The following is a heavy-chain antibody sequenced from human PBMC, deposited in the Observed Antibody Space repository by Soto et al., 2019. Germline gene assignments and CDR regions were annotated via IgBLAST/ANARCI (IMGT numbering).Heavy chain of an antibody. Sequence: GPSVKVSCKASGDTFTSSDINWVRQATVQGIEWMGWMNPNSGNTGYAQKFEGRVTVTRNTSISTAYRELSSLRSEDTALYYCVKEGYMRSDWYGQFDYWGQGALVTVSS. D-gene: IGHD6-19*01. V-gene: IGHV1-8*01. CDR3: VKEGYMRSDWYGQFDY. J-gene: IGHJ4*02. CDR1: GDTFTSSD. CDR2: MNPNSGNT.